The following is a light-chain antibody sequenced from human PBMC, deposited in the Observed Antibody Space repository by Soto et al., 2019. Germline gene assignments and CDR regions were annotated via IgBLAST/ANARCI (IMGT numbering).Light chain of an antibody. CDR2: DAS. CDR1: QYISTH. J-gene: IGKJ5*01. CDR3: QQYDNLPIT. V-gene: IGKV1-33*01. Sequence: DIQLTQSPSSLSASVGDRFTITCRASQYISTHLNWYHQKSGSAPKLLIYDASNLETGVPSRFSGSGSGTDFTFTISSLQPEDIATYYCQQYDNLPITFGQGTRLEI.